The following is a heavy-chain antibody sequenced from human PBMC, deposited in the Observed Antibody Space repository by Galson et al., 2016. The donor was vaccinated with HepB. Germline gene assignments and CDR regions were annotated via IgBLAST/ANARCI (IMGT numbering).Heavy chain of an antibody. D-gene: IGHD3-3*01. V-gene: IGHV3-23*01. Sequence: SLRLSCAASGFTFSNYAMSWVRQAPGKGLEWVSGIRGSATSTYYGDSVKGRFTISRDNSKNTLYLQMNSRRGEDTAVYYCAKDVSDPFLEWLWAFDMWGQGTMVTVSS. CDR1: GFTFSNYA. CDR2: IRGSATST. CDR3: AKDVSDPFLEWLWAFDM. J-gene: IGHJ3*02.